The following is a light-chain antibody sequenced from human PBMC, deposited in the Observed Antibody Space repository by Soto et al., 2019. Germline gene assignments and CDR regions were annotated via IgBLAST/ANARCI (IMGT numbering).Light chain of an antibody. CDR3: QQSYSTPWT. CDR1: QSIRSY. J-gene: IGKJ1*01. Sequence: DIQMTQSPSSLSASVGDRVTITCRASQSIRSYLNWYQQKPGKAPKLLIYGASSLQSGVPSRFSGSGSGTDFTLTISSLQPEDFATYYCQQSYSTPWTFGQGTKVEIQ. CDR2: GAS. V-gene: IGKV1-39*01.